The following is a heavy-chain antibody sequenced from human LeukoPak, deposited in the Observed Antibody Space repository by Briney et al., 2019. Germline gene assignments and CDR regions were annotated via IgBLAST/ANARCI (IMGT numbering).Heavy chain of an antibody. J-gene: IGHJ4*02. V-gene: IGHV1-8*02. CDR2: MNPNSGNT. D-gene: IGHD3-3*01. Sequence: AASVKVSCKASGYTFTDYYMHWVRQAPGQGLEWMGWMNPNSGNTGYAQKFQGRVTMTRNTSISTAYMELSSLTSEDTAVYYCARARFLDDWGQGTLVTVSS. CDR1: GYTFTDYY. CDR3: ARARFLDD.